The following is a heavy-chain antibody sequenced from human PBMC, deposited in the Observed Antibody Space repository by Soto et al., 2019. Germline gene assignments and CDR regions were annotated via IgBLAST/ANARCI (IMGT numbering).Heavy chain of an antibody. D-gene: IGHD3-22*01. CDR3: ARECADSSGYYSYFDY. V-gene: IGHV4-31*03. CDR1: GGSISSGGYY. J-gene: IGHJ4*02. Sequence: QVQLQESGPGLVKPSQTLSLTCTVSGGSISSGGYYWSWIRQHPGKGLEWIGYIYYSGSTYFNPSLKSRVTISVDTSKNQFSLKLSSVTAADTAVYYCARECADSSGYYSYFDYWGQGTLVTVSS. CDR2: IYYSGST.